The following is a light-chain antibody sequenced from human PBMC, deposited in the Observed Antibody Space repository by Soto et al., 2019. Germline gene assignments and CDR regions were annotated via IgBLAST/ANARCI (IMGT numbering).Light chain of an antibody. J-gene: IGLJ1*01. CDR1: SSDVGSYNL. V-gene: IGLV2-23*01. CDR3: CSYAGSSTYV. Sequence: QSVLTQPASVSGSPGQSITISCTGTSSDVGSYNLVPWYQQHPGKAPKLMIHEGSKRPSGVSNRFSGSKSGNTASLTISGLQAEDEADYYCCSYAGSSTYVFGTGTKVTVL. CDR2: EGS.